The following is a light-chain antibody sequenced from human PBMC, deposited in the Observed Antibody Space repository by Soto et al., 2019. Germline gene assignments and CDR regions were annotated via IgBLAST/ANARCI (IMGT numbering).Light chain of an antibody. J-gene: IGLJ1*01. V-gene: IGLV2-14*02. Sequence: LTQPASVSGSPGQSITISCTGTSSDVGSYNLVSWYQQHPGKAPKLLINEVSNRPSGLSNRFSGSKSGNTASLTISGLQAEDEADYYCGSYTSSSTLVFGTGTKVTVL. CDR1: SSDVGSYNL. CDR3: GSYTSSSTLV. CDR2: EVS.